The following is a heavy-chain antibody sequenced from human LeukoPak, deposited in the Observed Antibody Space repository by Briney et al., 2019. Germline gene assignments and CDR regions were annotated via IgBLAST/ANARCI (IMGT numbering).Heavy chain of an antibody. Sequence: ASVKVSCKASGYTFTKFDINWVRQATGQGLEWMGWVNLKSGYTGYAQKFQGRLTITRDTSINTAYMELSSLRSEDTAVYYCARVDGSPDYWGQGTLVTVSS. CDR3: ARVDGSPDY. D-gene: IGHD2-15*01. CDR1: GYTFTKFD. V-gene: IGHV1-8*03. CDR2: VNLKSGYT. J-gene: IGHJ4*02.